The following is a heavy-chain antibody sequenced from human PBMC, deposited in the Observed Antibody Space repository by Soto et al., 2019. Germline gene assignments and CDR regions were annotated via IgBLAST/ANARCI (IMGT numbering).Heavy chain of an antibody. Sequence: SETLSLTCSVSGGSVSDKTYYWSWIRQPPGKRLEWIGYVYYSGTTNYNPSLKSRVTISVDLSKNQFSLRLSSVATADTALYYCARTTAVPNSLRSRYFFDYWGQGTLVTVSS. D-gene: IGHD4-17*01. CDR1: GGSVSDKTYY. V-gene: IGHV4-61*01. J-gene: IGHJ4*02. CDR2: VYYSGTT. CDR3: ARTTAVPNSLRSRYFFDY.